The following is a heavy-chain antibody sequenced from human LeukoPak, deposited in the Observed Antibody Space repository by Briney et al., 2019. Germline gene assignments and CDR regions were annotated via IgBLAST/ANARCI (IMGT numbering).Heavy chain of an antibody. V-gene: IGHV3-9*01. D-gene: IGHD5-12*01. CDR2: ISWNSGSI. CDR1: GFTFDDYA. Sequence: GRSLRLSCAASGFTFDDYAMHWVRQAPGKGLEWVSGISWNSGSIGYADSVKGRFTISRDNAKNSLYLQMNSLRAEDTALYYCAKDKRGYPSPGFDYWGQGTLVTVSS. CDR3: AKDKRGYPSPGFDY. J-gene: IGHJ4*02.